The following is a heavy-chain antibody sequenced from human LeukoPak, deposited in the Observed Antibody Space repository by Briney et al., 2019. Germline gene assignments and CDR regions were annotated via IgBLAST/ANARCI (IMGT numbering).Heavy chain of an antibody. D-gene: IGHD3-10*01. Sequence: QTGGSLRLSCAASGFRFSNSWMYWVRQGPGKGPVWVSRMKTDGTRIEYADSVKGRFTISRDNAKNTLFLQMSSLRVEDTAVYYCARGADHGGSCYPDWGQGTRVTVSS. CDR3: ARGADHGGSCYPD. CDR1: GFRFSNSW. CDR2: MKTDGTRI. V-gene: IGHV3-74*01. J-gene: IGHJ4*02.